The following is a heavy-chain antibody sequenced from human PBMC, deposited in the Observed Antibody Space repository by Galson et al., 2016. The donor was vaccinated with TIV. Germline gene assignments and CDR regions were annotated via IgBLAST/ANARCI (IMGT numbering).Heavy chain of an antibody. V-gene: IGHV5-51*01. J-gene: IGHJ3*01. Sequence: QSGAEVKKPGEPLKISCEGSGYSFSSYWIGWVRHKPGEGLEWIGTIHPADSDTRYSPSFRGQVTMTPDKAINGAYLQGRTLKASDSAMYYCARRKEMNTNRLDACDLWGQGTMVIVSS. CDR2: IHPADSDT. CDR3: ARRKEMNTNRLDACDL. D-gene: IGHD5-24*01. CDR1: GYSFSSYW.